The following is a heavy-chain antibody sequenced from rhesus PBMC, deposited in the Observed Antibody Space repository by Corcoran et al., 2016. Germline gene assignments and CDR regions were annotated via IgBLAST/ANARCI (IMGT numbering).Heavy chain of an antibody. Sequence: QLQLQESGPGLVKPSETLSLTCAVSGGSISGYWWSWIRQPPGKGLGWIGRIESSGSTAYNPSLKIRVTISRDTSKNQFSLKLSSVTAADTAVYYCARDSSWSGLVYWGQGVLVTVSS. V-gene: IGHV4-160*01. J-gene: IGHJ4*01. CDR3: ARDSSWSGLVY. CDR2: IESSGST. CDR1: GGSISGYW. D-gene: IGHD6-13*01.